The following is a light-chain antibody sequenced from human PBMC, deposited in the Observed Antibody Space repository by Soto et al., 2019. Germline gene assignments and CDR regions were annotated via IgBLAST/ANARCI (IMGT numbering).Light chain of an antibody. V-gene: IGKV1-16*01. CDR3: QQYSDYTLT. Sequence: DIPMTQSPSSLSASVGDRVTITCRASQGIGIYLAWFQQKAGKAPKSLIYDASSLQGGVPSRFSGSRSGTDFTLTITSLQHEDFATYYCQQYSDYTLTFGGGTKVDIK. CDR1: QGIGIY. J-gene: IGKJ4*01. CDR2: DAS.